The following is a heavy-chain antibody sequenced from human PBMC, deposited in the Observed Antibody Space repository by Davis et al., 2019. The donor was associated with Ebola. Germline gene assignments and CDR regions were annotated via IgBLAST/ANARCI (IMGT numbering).Heavy chain of an antibody. D-gene: IGHD6-6*01. CDR2: IIPIFCST. V-gene: IGHV1-69*13. CDR3: ATVGIASSSNYFDF. Sequence: SVKVSCKASGGTFRTYAINWVRQAPGQGLEWMGGIIPIFCSTTYAQTFQGRVTFTADESTSTAYMDLISLRSEDTAVYFCATVGIASSSNYFDFWGQGTVVTVSS. CDR1: GGTFRTYA. J-gene: IGHJ4*02.